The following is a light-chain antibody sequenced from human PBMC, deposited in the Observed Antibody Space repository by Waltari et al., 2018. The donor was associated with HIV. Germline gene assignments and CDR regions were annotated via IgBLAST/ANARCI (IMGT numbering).Light chain of an antibody. V-gene: IGKV3-15*01. J-gene: IGKJ1*01. Sequence: EILMTQSPATLSVSPGERVTLSCRASQSVRSNLAWYQQKPGQAPRLLIYGTSARATGIPATFSGSGSGTDFTLTVSNLQSEDFATYYCQQYTKWPRTFGNGTKVEI. CDR3: QQYTKWPRT. CDR1: QSVRSN. CDR2: GTS.